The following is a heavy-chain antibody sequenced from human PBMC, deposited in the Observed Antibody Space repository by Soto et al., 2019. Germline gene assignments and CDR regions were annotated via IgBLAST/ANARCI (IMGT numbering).Heavy chain of an antibody. Sequence: QVQLVESGGGVVQPGRSLRLSCAASGFTFSSYGMHWVRQAPGKGLEWVAVISYDGSNKYYADSVKGRFTISRDNSKNTLYLQMNSLRAEDTAVYYCAKDSINLEYYFDYWGQGTLVTVSS. CDR1: GFTFSSYG. CDR3: AKDSINLEYYFDY. J-gene: IGHJ4*02. V-gene: IGHV3-30*18. D-gene: IGHD3-3*01. CDR2: ISYDGSNK.